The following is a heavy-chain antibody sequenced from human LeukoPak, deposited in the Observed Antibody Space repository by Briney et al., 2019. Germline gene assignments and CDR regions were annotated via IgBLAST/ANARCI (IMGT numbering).Heavy chain of an antibody. D-gene: IGHD3-16*02. Sequence: SETLSLTCSVSGYSISSGYYWGWIRQPPGKGLEWIGSIYHSGSTYYNPSLKSRVTISVDTSKNQFSLKLTSVTAADTAVYYCAREIYDYVWGSYLLFDYWGQGTLVTVSS. J-gene: IGHJ4*02. CDR3: AREIYDYVWGSYLLFDY. CDR1: GYSISSGYY. CDR2: IYHSGST. V-gene: IGHV4-38-2*02.